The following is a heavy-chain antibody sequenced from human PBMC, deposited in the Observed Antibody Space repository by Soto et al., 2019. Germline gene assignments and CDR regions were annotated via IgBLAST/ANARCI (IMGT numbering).Heavy chain of an antibody. Sequence: SVKVSCKASGFTFTSSSMQWVRQARGQRLEWIGWIVVGSGNTNYAQKFQERVSITRDMSTRTAYMELSSLRSEDTAVYYCAAGVTYDGNFDIWGQGTMVTVSS. V-gene: IGHV1-58*02. CDR2: IVVGSGNT. J-gene: IGHJ3*02. D-gene: IGHD5-12*01. CDR1: GFTFTSSS. CDR3: AAGVTYDGNFDI.